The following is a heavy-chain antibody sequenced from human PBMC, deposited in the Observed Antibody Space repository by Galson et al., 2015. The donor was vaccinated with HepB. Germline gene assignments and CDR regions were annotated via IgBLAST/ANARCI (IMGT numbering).Heavy chain of an antibody. J-gene: IGHJ6*03. CDR2: IWYDGSNK. D-gene: IGHD2-2*03. CDR1: GFTFSSYG. Sequence: SLRLSCAASGFTFSSYGMHWVRQAPGKGLEWVAVIWYDGSNKYYADSVKGRFTISRDNSKNTLYLQMNSLRAEDTAVYYCARDGFYYYYMDVWGKGTTVTVSS. CDR3: ARDGFYYYYMDV. V-gene: IGHV3-33*01.